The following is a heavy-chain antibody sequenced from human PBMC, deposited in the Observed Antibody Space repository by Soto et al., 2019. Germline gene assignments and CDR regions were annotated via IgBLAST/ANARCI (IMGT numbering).Heavy chain of an antibody. Sequence: QVQLVQSGAEVKKPGSSVKVSCKASGGTFSSYAINWVRQAPGQGLEWMGGIIPIFGTADYAQKFQVRVTIAADASTSTASMELSSLRSDDTAVYYCARAVAGGVYYYYGMDVWGQGTTVTVSS. V-gene: IGHV1-69*12. CDR1: GGTFSSYA. CDR2: IIPIFGTA. CDR3: ARAVAGGVYYYYGMDV. J-gene: IGHJ6*02. D-gene: IGHD6-19*01.